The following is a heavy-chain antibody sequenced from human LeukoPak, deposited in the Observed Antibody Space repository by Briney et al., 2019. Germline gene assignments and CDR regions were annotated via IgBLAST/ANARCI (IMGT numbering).Heavy chain of an antibody. CDR3: AKSPYLAVWTAIPRHSDY. D-gene: IGHD2-21*02. Sequence: PGGSLRLSSAASGFTFYFYARSCVRQAPGKGLEWVSAISGSGGSTYYADSVKGRFTISRDNSKNTLYLQMNSLRAEDTAVYYCAKSPYLAVWTAIPRHSDYYCQGTLVTVSS. CDR1: GFTFYFYA. J-gene: IGHJ4*02. V-gene: IGHV3-23*01. CDR2: ISGSGGST.